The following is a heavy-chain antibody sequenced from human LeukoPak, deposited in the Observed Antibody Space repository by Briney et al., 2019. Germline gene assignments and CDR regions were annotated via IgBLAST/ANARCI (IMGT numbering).Heavy chain of an antibody. CDR2: INPNSGGT. Sequence: ASVKVSCRASGYTFTGYYMHWVRQAPGQGLEWMGRINPNSGGTNYAQKFQGRVTMTRDTSISTAYMELGRLISDDTAVYYCARGGVGATTFGVYWGQGTLVTVSS. V-gene: IGHV1-2*06. CDR3: ARGGVGATTFGVY. J-gene: IGHJ4*02. CDR1: GYTFTGYY. D-gene: IGHD1-26*01.